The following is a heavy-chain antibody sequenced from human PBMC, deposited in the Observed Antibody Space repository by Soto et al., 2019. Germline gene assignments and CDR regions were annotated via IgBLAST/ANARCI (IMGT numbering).Heavy chain of an antibody. CDR1: GFTFSSYG. CDR3: ARGDYDSGSYLGC. Sequence: QVQLVESGGGVVQPGRSLRLSCAASGFTFSSYGMHWVRQAPGKGLEWVAVIWYDGSNKYYADSVKGRFTISRDNSKNTLYLQMNSLRAEDTAVYYCARGDYDSGSYLGCWGQGTLVTVSS. J-gene: IGHJ4*02. D-gene: IGHD3-10*01. V-gene: IGHV3-33*01. CDR2: IWYDGSNK.